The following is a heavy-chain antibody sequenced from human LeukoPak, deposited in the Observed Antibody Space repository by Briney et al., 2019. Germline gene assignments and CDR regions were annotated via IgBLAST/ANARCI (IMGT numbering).Heavy chain of an antibody. CDR2: ISSSSSYV. Sequence: GGSLRLSCAASGFTFSSYSMNWVRQAPGKGLEWVSSISSSSSYVYYADSVKGRFTISRDNAKNSLYLQMNSLRAEDTAVYYCASPGSSGYYGYEPFFGYWGQGTLVTVSS. D-gene: IGHD3-22*01. CDR1: GFTFSSYS. CDR3: ASPGSSGYYGYEPFFGY. J-gene: IGHJ4*02. V-gene: IGHV3-21*01.